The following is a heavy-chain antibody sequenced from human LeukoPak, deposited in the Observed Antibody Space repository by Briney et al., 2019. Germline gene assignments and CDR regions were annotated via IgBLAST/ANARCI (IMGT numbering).Heavy chain of an antibody. CDR1: GLTFSSYG. V-gene: IGHV3-23*01. Sequence: GGSLRLSCAASGLTFSSYGMSWVRQAPGQGLEWVSSISASGDSTYNADSVKGRFSISRDNSKNTLYLQMNSLRAEDTALYYCAKIYCRSTSCHFDYWGQGTLVTVSS. CDR3: AKIYCRSTSCHFDY. D-gene: IGHD2-2*01. J-gene: IGHJ4*02. CDR2: ISASGDST.